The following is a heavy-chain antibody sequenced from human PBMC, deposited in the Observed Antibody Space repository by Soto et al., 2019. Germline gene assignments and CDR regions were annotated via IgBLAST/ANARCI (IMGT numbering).Heavy chain of an antibody. J-gene: IGHJ6*02. V-gene: IGHV5-10-1*01. Sequence: LGESLKISCKGSGYSFTSYWISWVRQMPGKGLEWMGRIDPSDSYTNYSPSFQGHVTISADKSISTAYLQWSSLKASDTAMYYCARGHDCSSTSCYLGYYYYYGMDVWRQGTTLTVSS. CDR2: IDPSDSYT. D-gene: IGHD2-2*01. CDR1: GYSFTSYW. CDR3: ARGHDCSSTSCYLGYYYYYGMDV.